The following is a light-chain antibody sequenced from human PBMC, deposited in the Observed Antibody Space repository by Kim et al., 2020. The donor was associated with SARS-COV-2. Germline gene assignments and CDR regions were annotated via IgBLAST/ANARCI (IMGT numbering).Light chain of an antibody. CDR1: QDIRTY. J-gene: IGKJ3*01. CDR3: QKYDGAPFT. Sequence: APIGDRVPITCRARQDIRTYLAWYQQKPGIPPKLLIYGTSTLQPAVPSRFSGSGFGTDFTLTISSLRPEDVATYYCQKYDGAPFTFGPGTKVDIK. V-gene: IGKV1-27*01. CDR2: GTS.